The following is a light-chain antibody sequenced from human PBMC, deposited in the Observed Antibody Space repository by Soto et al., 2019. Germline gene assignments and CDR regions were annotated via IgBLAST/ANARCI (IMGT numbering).Light chain of an antibody. CDR2: EVT. CDR3: SSFSTSDTLEV. Sequence: ALTKPASVSGSPGQSITISCTGTSSDVGGYNYVSWYQQYPGKVPRLIIYEVTYRPSGVSNRFSGSKSGNTASLTISGLRAEDQADYYCSSFSTSDTLEVFGSGTKVTVL. J-gene: IGLJ1*01. CDR1: SSDVGGYNY. V-gene: IGLV2-14*01.